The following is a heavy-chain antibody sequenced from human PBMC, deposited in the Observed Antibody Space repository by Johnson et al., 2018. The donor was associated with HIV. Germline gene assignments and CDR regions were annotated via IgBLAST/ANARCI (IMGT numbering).Heavy chain of an antibody. Sequence: QVQLVESGGGVVQPGRSLRLSCAASGFTFSSYAMHWVRQAPGKGLEWVAVISYDGSNKYYADSVKGRFTISRDNSKNTLYLQMNNLRAEDTAVYYCARGAITFGGVIGEAFDIWGQGTMVTVSS. V-gene: IGHV3-30-3*01. CDR3: ARGAITFGGVIGEAFDI. D-gene: IGHD3-16*02. CDR1: GFTFSSYA. CDR2: ISYDGSNK. J-gene: IGHJ3*02.